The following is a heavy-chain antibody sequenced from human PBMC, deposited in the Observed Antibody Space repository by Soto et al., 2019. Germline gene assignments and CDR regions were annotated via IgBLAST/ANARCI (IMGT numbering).Heavy chain of an antibody. Sequence: PGESLKISCQGSGFDFTIHWITWVRLMPGKGLDWIGNIDLVGSQTHYSPSFQGQVTLSADKSINTSLLQWATLRASDTAIYYCARLNFGVVTSFSWLDPWGPGTLVTVSS. V-gene: IGHV5-10-1*04. J-gene: IGHJ5*02. CDR2: IDLVGSQT. CDR3: ARLNFGVVTSFSWLDP. CDR1: GFDFTIHW. D-gene: IGHD3-3*01.